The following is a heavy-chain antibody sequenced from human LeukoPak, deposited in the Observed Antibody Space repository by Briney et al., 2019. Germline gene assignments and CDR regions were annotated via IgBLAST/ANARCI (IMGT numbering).Heavy chain of an antibody. CDR2: IYHSGST. CDR3: ARADLMA. CDR1: GYSISSGYY. Sequence: SETLSLTCTVSGYSISSGYYWGWIRQPPGKGLEWIGSIYHSGSTYYNPSLKSRVTISVDTSKNQFSLKLSSVTAADTAVYYCARADLMAWGQGTLVTVSS. V-gene: IGHV4-38-2*02. J-gene: IGHJ4*02. D-gene: IGHD5-24*01.